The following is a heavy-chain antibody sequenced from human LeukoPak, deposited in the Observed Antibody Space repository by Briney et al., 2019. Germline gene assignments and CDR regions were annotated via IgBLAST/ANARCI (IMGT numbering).Heavy chain of an antibody. CDR1: GGSISSGSYY. Sequence: PSETLSLTCTVSGGSISSGSYYWSWIRQPPGKGLEWIGYIYYSGSTNYNPSLKSRVTISVDTSKNQFSLKLSSVTAADTAVYYCARAEKAAEFDYWGQGTLVTVSS. D-gene: IGHD6-13*01. J-gene: IGHJ4*02. CDR2: IYYSGST. CDR3: ARAEKAAEFDY. V-gene: IGHV4-61*01.